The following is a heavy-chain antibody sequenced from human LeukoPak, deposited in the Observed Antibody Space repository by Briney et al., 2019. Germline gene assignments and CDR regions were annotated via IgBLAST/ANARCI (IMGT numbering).Heavy chain of an antibody. D-gene: IGHD1-14*01. Sequence: SETLSLTCAVYSRSFSGYYWSWIRQPPGKGRRWIGEISHSGSTHYNPSLKSRVTISVDTSKNQFSLNLSSVTAADTAMYYCATHLQGITYYYFDYWGQGTLVTVSS. V-gene: IGHV4-34*01. J-gene: IGHJ4*02. CDR3: ATHLQGITYYYFDY. CDR1: SRSFSGYY. CDR2: ISHSGST.